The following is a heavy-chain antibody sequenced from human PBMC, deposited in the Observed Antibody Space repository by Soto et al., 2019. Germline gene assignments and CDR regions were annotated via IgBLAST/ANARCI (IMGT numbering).Heavy chain of an antibody. CDR3: ARVPQELEQWLVLGDYYYGMDV. J-gene: IGHJ6*02. CDR2: IYYSGST. Sequence: SETLSLTCTVSGGSISSGGYYWSWIRQHPGKGLEWIGYIYYSGSTYYNPSLKSRVTISVDTSKNQFSLRLNSVTPEDTAVYYCARVPQELEQWLVLGDYYYGMDVWGQGTTVTVSS. CDR1: GGSISSGGYY. D-gene: IGHD6-19*01. V-gene: IGHV4-31*03.